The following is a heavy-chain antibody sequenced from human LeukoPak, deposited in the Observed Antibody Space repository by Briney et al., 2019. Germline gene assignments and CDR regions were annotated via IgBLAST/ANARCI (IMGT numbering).Heavy chain of an antibody. Sequence: GGSLRLSCAASGFTFNSYVMSWVRQAPGKGLEWVSTITTSDGNTYYADSVKGRFTVSRDNSKNTLFLQMNSLRAEDTAVYYCAKDGGLWVSAHWGDSWGRGTLVTVSS. J-gene: IGHJ4*02. CDR3: AKDGGLWVSAHWGDS. CDR2: ITTSDGNT. V-gene: IGHV3-23*01. D-gene: IGHD7-27*01. CDR1: GFTFNSYV.